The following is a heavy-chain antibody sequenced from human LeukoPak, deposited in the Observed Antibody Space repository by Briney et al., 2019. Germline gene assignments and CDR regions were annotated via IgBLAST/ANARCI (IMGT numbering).Heavy chain of an antibody. Sequence: GGSLRLSCAASGFTFSSYGMSWVRQAPGKGLEWVSAISGSGGSTYYADSVKGRFTISRDNSKNTLYLQMNSLRAEDTAVYYCAKDLLWFGEDQYYFDYWGQGTLVTVSS. CDR2: ISGSGGST. D-gene: IGHD3-10*01. J-gene: IGHJ4*02. CDR1: GFTFSSYG. CDR3: AKDLLWFGEDQYYFDY. V-gene: IGHV3-23*01.